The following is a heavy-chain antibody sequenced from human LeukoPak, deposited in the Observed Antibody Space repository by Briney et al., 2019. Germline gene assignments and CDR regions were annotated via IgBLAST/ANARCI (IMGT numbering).Heavy chain of an antibody. V-gene: IGHV3-30*02. CDR3: AKDSSGWYMVY. J-gene: IGHJ4*02. CDR2: IRYDGSNK. CDR1: GFTFSSYG. D-gene: IGHD6-19*01. Sequence: PGGSLRLSCAASGFTFSSYGMHWVRQAPGKGLEWVAFIRYDGSNKYYAGSVKGRFTISRDNSKNTLYLQMNSLRAEDTAVYYCAKDSSGWYMVYWGQGTLVTVSS.